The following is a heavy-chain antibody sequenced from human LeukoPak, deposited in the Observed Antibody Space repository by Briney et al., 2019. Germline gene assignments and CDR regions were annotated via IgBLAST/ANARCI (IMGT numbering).Heavy chain of an antibody. D-gene: IGHD3-22*01. CDR1: GYTFTNYY. CDR3: ARDHFDSSGYYYLLGYFEH. J-gene: IGHJ1*01. CDR2: IKPSGGGT. Sequence: ASVKVSCKASGYTFTNYYVHWVRQAPGQGLEWMGIIKPSGGGTSYALKFQGRVTMTRDTSTSTAYMELSSLRSEDTAVYYCARDHFDSSGYYYLLGYFEHWGQGNLVTVSS. V-gene: IGHV1-46*01.